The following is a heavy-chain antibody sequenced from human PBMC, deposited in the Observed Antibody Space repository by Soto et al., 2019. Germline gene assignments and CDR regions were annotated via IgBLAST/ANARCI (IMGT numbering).Heavy chain of an antibody. D-gene: IGHD3-22*01. CDR2: ISYDGSNK. Sequence: GGSLRLSCAASGFTFSSYAMHWVRQAPGKGLEWVAVISYDGSNKYYADSVKGRFTISRDNSKNTLYLQMNSLRAEDTAVYYCAREGTYYEGDAFDIWGQGTMVTVSS. CDR1: GFTFSSYA. J-gene: IGHJ3*02. CDR3: AREGTYYEGDAFDI. V-gene: IGHV3-30-3*01.